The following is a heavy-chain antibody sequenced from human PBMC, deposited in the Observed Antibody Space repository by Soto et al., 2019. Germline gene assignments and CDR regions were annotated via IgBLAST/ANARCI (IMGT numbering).Heavy chain of an antibody. V-gene: IGHV3-30*18. J-gene: IGHJ4*02. D-gene: IGHD6-13*01. CDR1: GFTFSSYG. Sequence: GGSLRLSCAASGFTFSSYGMHWVRQAPGKGLEWVAVISYDGSNKYYADSVKGRFTISRDNSKNTLYLQMNSLRAEDTAVYYCAKDRKSSSWSRTFDYWGQGTLVTVSS. CDR2: ISYDGSNK. CDR3: AKDRKSSSWSRTFDY.